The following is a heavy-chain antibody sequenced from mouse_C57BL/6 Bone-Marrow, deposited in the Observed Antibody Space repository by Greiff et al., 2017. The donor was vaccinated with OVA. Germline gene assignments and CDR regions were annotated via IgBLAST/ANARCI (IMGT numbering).Heavy chain of an antibody. J-gene: IGHJ4*01. CDR1: GYTFTSYG. CDR3: ARRDSRGAMDY. V-gene: IGHV1-81*01. CDR2: IYPRSGNT. Sequence: QVQLKESGAELARPGASVKLSCKASGYTFTSYGISWVKQRTGQGLEWIGEIYPRSGNTYYNEKFKGKATLSEDKSSSTAYMELRSLTSEDSAVYFCARRDSRGAMDYWGQGTSVTVSS.